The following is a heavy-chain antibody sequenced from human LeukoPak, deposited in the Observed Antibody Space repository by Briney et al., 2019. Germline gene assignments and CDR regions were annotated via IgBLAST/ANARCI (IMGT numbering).Heavy chain of an antibody. Sequence: SETLSLTCAVYGGSFNGYYWSWIRQPPGKGLEWVGEINQSGSTNYNPSLKSRVTISVDTSKNQFSLKLSSVPAADPAVYYCARASRTGGITMVRGQEAPFVIWGQGTMVTVPS. CDR3: ARASRTGGITMVRGQEAPFVI. J-gene: IGHJ3*02. CDR2: INQSGST. V-gene: IGHV4-34*01. CDR1: GGSFNGYY. D-gene: IGHD3-10*01.